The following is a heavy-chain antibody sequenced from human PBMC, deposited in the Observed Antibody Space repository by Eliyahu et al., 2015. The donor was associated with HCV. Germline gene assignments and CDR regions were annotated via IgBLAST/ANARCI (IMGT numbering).Heavy chain of an antibody. Sequence: QVQLQESGPGLVKPSETLSLTCXVXGGSIPTYYWSWIRQPPGKGLEWIWCIPYSGSTTXNPSLKSRVTISLDTSKNQFSLNLTSVTAADTAVYYCASGGGGIAVAGTGGWFDPWGQGTLVTVSS. V-gene: IGHV4-59*01. CDR3: ASGGGGIAVAGTGGWFDP. CDR1: GGSIPTYY. D-gene: IGHD6-19*01. J-gene: IGHJ5*02. CDR2: IPYSGST.